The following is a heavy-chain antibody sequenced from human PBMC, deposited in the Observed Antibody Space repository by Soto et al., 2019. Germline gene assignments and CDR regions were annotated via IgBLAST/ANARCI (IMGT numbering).Heavy chain of an antibody. D-gene: IGHD3-9*01. Sequence: SETLSLTCTVSGGSISSYYWSWIRQPPGKGLEWIGYIYYSGSTNYNPSLKSRVTISVDKSKNQFSLKLSSVTAADTAVYYCARHPGYYDILTGYTTYYFDSWGQGILVTVSS. CDR2: IYYSGST. V-gene: IGHV4-59*08. CDR3: ARHPGYYDILTGYTTYYFDS. CDR1: GGSISSYY. J-gene: IGHJ4*02.